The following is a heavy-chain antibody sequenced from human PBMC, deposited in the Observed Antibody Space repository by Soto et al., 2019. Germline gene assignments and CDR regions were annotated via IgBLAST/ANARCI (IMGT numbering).Heavy chain of an antibody. CDR1: GYSFTSYW. V-gene: IGHV5-51*01. Sequence: GGSLRLSCKGSGYSFTSYWIGWVRQMPGKGLEWMGIIYPGDSDTRYSPSFQGQVTISADKSISTAYLQWSSLKASDTAMYYCARRWELPYFDYWGQGTLVTVSS. CDR3: ARRWELPYFDY. J-gene: IGHJ4*02. CDR2: IYPGDSDT. D-gene: IGHD1-26*01.